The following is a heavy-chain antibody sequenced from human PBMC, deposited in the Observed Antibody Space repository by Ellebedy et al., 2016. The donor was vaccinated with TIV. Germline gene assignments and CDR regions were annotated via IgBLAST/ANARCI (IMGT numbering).Heavy chain of an antibody. V-gene: IGHV3-7*01. J-gene: IGHJ4*02. D-gene: IGHD4/OR15-4a*01. CDR3: SRHTDYALDY. CDR2: IKQDGSVQ. CDR1: GFTLSTHW. Sequence: GESLKISCAASGFTLSTHWLSWVRQAPGKGLEWVASIKQDGSVQFYVNSVRGRFTISRDNSKTSTYLQMNSLRAEDTAVYYCSRHTDYALDYWGQGALVTVSS.